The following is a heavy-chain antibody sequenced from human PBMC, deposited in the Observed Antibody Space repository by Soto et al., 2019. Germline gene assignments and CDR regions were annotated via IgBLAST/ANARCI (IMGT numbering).Heavy chain of an antibody. D-gene: IGHD6-6*01. Sequence: PGGSLRLSCAASGFTFSSYEMNWVRQAPGKGLEWVSYISSSGSTIYYADSVEGRFTISRDNAKNSLFLQMNSLRAEDTAAYYCARDRGWSSSPGFFDYWGQGTLVTVSS. J-gene: IGHJ4*02. CDR2: ISSSGSTI. V-gene: IGHV3-48*03. CDR3: ARDRGWSSSPGFFDY. CDR1: GFTFSSYE.